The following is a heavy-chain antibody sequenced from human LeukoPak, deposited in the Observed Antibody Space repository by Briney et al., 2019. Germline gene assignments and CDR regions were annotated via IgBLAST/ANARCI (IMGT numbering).Heavy chain of an antibody. Sequence: SESLSLTCTVSGGSISSYYWSWIRQPPGKGLEWIGYIYYSGSTNYNPSLKSRVTISVDTSKNQFSLKLSSVTAADTAVYYCARDRIAVAGAFDYWGQGTLVTVSS. CDR1: GGSISSYY. J-gene: IGHJ4*02. CDR3: ARDRIAVAGAFDY. CDR2: IYYSGST. V-gene: IGHV4-59*01. D-gene: IGHD6-19*01.